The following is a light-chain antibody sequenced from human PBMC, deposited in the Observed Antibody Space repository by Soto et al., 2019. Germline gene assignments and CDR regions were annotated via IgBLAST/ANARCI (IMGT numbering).Light chain of an antibody. CDR1: QSVSSTS. Sequence: EIMLTQSPGTLSLSPGERATLSCRASQSVSSTSLAWYQHKSGQPPRLLIYAASRRATGIPDRFSGSGSGTDFTLTISRLEPEDFAVYYCHQFGSSPPRTFGQGTKVEIK. CDR2: AAS. V-gene: IGKV3-20*01. CDR3: HQFGSSPPRT. J-gene: IGKJ1*01.